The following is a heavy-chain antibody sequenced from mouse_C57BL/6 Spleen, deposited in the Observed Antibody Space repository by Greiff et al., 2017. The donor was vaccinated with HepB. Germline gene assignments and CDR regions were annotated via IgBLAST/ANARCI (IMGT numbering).Heavy chain of an antibody. J-gene: IGHJ2*01. CDR2: INPNNGGT. CDR1: GYTFTDYN. CDR3: ARSYYDYDGRYFDY. D-gene: IGHD2-4*01. V-gene: IGHV1-18*01. Sequence: DVQLVESGPELVKPGASVKIPCKASGYTFTDYNMDWVKQSHGKSLEWIGDINPNNGGTIYNQKFKGKATLTVDKSSSTAYMELRSLTSEDTAVYYCARSYYDYDGRYFDYWGQGTTLTVSS.